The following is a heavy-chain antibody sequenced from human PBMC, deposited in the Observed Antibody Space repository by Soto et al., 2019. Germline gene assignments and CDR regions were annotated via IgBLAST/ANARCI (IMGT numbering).Heavy chain of an antibody. CDR2: IIPIFGTA. J-gene: IGHJ6*02. CDR3: ARVSSRGGATFYGMDV. D-gene: IGHD1-26*01. V-gene: IGHV1-69*13. CDR1: GYTFTGYY. Sequence: SVKVSCKASGYTFTGYYMHWVRQAPGQGLEWMGGIIPIFGTANYAQKFQGRVTITADESTSTAYMELSSLRSEDTAVYYCARVSSRGGATFYGMDVWGQGTTVTVSS.